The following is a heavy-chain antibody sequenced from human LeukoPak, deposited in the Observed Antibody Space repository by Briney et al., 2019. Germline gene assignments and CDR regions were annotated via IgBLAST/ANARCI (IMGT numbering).Heavy chain of an antibody. Sequence: GGSLRLSCAASGFTFSSYWMSWVRQAPGKGLEWVSYISSSSSTIYYADSVKGRFTISRDNAKNSLYLQMNSLRAEDTAVYYCARDRGYSGYGVDYWGQGTLVTVSS. V-gene: IGHV3-48*01. CDR1: GFTFSSYW. D-gene: IGHD5-12*01. CDR2: ISSSSSTI. CDR3: ARDRGYSGYGVDY. J-gene: IGHJ4*02.